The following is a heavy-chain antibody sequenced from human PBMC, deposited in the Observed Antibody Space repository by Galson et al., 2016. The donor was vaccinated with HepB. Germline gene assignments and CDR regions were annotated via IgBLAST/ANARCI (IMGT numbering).Heavy chain of an antibody. CDR1: GYTFTDYW. D-gene: IGHD6-13*01. CDR3: ASMSPLEAAATGLTTRLGMDV. CDR2: IYPGDSDS. V-gene: IGHV5-51*01. Sequence: QSGAEVKKPGESLKISCKASGYTFTDYWIGWVRQMPGKGLEWMGMIYPGDSDSRYSPSFQGQLTMSADMSISTAYLQWSSLKASDTGMYYCASMSPLEAAATGLTTRLGMDVWGQGTTVTVSS. J-gene: IGHJ6*02.